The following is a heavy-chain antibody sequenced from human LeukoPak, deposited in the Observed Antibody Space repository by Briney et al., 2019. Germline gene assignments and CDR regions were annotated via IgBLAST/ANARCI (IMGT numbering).Heavy chain of an antibody. Sequence: GGSLRLSCEASGFTFSSYAVHWVRQAPGSGLEWVTLISYDGTNTYYADSVKGRFTISRDNSKNTLYLQMNSLRTEDTAVYYCARDRSLLTYYYDSSGYYDAFDIWGQGTMVTVSS. D-gene: IGHD3-22*01. CDR3: ARDRSLLTYYYDSSGYYDAFDI. CDR2: ISYDGTNT. V-gene: IGHV3-30*04. CDR1: GFTFSSYA. J-gene: IGHJ3*02.